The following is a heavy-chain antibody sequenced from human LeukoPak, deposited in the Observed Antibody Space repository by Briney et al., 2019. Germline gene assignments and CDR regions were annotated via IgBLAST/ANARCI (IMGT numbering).Heavy chain of an antibody. CDR1: GVSIRRSNC. CDR3: VKHGDYDFDQ. CDR2: VYLGGNT. D-gene: IGHD4-17*01. Sequence: SETLSLTFVVSGVSIRRSNCWSWVRQPPGKGLEWIGQVYLGGNTGYNPSLKSRVTISADKPKNQFSLELTSVTAEDTAVYYCVKHGDYDFDQWGQGTLVTASS. J-gene: IGHJ4*02. V-gene: IGHV4-4*02.